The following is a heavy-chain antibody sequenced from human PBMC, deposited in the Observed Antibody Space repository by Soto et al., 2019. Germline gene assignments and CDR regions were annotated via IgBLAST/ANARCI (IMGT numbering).Heavy chain of an antibody. CDR3: ARNSSSSYFDY. J-gene: IGHJ4*02. CDR2: IHHSGSVFESGST. CDR1: GSSITITYY. V-gene: IGHV4-38-2*01. Sequence: PSETLSLTCAVSGSSITITYYCGCVRQPPGKGLEWIGSIHHSGSVFESGSTHYNPSFKSRVTISADTSKNQFSLTLTSVTAADTAVYFCARNSSSSYFDYWRQGTLVTVSS. D-gene: IGHD6-13*01.